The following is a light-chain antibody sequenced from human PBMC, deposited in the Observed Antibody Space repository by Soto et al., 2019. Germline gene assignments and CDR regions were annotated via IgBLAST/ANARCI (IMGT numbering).Light chain of an antibody. CDR3: QSYDSSQSDWV. V-gene: IGLV1-40*01. J-gene: IGLJ3*02. CDR1: SSNIGAGYD. CDR2: GNS. Sequence: QSVLTQPPSVSGAPGQRVTISCTGSSSNIGAGYDVHWYQQLPGTAPKLLIYGNSNRPSGVPDRFSGSKSGTSASLAITGLQAEDEADYSCQSYDSSQSDWVFGGGTQLTVL.